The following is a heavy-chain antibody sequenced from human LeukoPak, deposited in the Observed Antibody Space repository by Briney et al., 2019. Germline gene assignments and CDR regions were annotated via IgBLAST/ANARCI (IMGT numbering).Heavy chain of an antibody. Sequence: SQTLSLTCTVSGGSISRAGYYWSWIRQRPGKGLEWMGYVYCSGSTYYNPSLKSRVTISVDTSKNQFSLKLSSVTAADTAVYYCARGRGYSCSGGSCYTPFANWGQGTLVTVSS. CDR2: VYCSGST. CDR1: GGSISRAGYY. CDR3: ARGRGYSCSGGSCYTPFAN. V-gene: IGHV4-31*03. D-gene: IGHD2-15*01. J-gene: IGHJ4*02.